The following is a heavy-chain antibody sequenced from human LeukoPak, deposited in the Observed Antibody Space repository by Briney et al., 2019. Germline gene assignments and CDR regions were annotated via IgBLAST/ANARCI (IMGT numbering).Heavy chain of an antibody. V-gene: IGHV4-4*07. Sequence: SETLPLTCTVSGGSISSYYWSWIRQPAGKGLEWIGRIYTSGSTNYNPSLKSRVTMSVDTSKNQFSLKLSSVTAADTAVYYCASYRIGPYGGYAAFDYWGQGTLVTVSS. CDR3: ASYRIGPYGGYAAFDY. J-gene: IGHJ4*02. CDR2: IYTSGST. D-gene: IGHD5-12*01. CDR1: GGSISSYY.